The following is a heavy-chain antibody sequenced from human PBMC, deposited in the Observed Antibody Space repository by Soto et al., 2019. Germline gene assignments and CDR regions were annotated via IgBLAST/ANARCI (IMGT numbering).Heavy chain of an antibody. V-gene: IGHV4-39*07. CDR1: GDSITTNSYF. Sequence: SETLSLTCTVSGDSITTNSYFWAWIRQPPGKGLEWIGEAHHSGRTNYNPSLKSRVTISVDRSQNHFSLQLTSVTAADTAVYYCARSEATALDYWGQGTLVTVSS. J-gene: IGHJ4*02. CDR2: AHHSGRT. CDR3: ARSEATALDY.